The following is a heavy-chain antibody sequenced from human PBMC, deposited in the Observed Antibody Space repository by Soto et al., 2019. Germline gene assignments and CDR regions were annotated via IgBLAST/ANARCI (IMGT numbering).Heavy chain of an antibody. D-gene: IGHD5-12*01. J-gene: IGHJ4*02. V-gene: IGHV4-59*01. CDR1: GGSISSYY. CDR2: IYYSGST. CDR3: ARKRGGYDPFDY. Sequence: SETLSLTCTVSGGSISSYYWSWIRQPPGKGLEWIGYIYYSGSTNYNPSLKSRVTISVDTSKNQFSLKLSSVTAADTAVYYCARKRGGYDPFDYWGQGTLVTVSS.